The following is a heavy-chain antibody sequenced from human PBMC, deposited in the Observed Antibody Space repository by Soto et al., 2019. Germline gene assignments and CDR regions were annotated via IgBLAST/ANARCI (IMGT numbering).Heavy chain of an antibody. CDR2: INAGYGNT. D-gene: IGHD7-27*01. CDR1: GYTYSSYA. V-gene: IGHV1-3*01. CDR3: ERGTGDGTFDF. Sequence: DSVKVSCKASGYTYSSYAIHWVRQAPGQRLEWMGWINAGYGNTKSSQKFQDRVTISRDTSASTADMELTSLRSEDTAVYYCERGTGDGTFDFWGQGTLVTVYS. J-gene: IGHJ4*02.